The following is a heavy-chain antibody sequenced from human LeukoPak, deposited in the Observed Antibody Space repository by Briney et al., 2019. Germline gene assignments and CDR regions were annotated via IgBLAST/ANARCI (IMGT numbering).Heavy chain of an antibody. J-gene: IGHJ4*02. D-gene: IGHD3-22*01. CDR1: GGSFSGYY. CDR2: INHSGST. CDR3: ARDRGYYYDSSGRKRTDY. Sequence: SETLSLTCAVYGGSFSGYYWSWTRQPPGKGLEWIGEINHSGSTNYNPSLKSRVTISVDTSKNQFSLKLSSVTAADTAVYYCARDRGYYYDSSGRKRTDYWGQGTLVTVSS. V-gene: IGHV4-34*01.